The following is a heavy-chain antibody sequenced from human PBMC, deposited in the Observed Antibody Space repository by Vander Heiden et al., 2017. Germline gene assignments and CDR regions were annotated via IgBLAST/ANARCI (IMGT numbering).Heavy chain of an antibody. D-gene: IGHD3-10*01. V-gene: IGHV3-33*01. CDR2: TWYDGSRK. J-gene: IGHJ6*02. CDR3: ARDGRVRGIIIRPYYYYGMDV. Sequence: VQLVESGGGVVQPGRSLRLSCAASVFTLSNYGIHCVPQARGKGLEWVAVTWYDGSRKYFADPVQDRFSISRDNSKVFLQMNSLRAEDTAVYYCARDGRVRGIIIRPYYYYGMDVWGQGTAVTVSS. CDR1: VFTLSNYG.